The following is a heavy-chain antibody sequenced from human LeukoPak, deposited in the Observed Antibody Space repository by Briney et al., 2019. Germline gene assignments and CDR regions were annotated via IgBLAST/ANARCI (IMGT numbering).Heavy chain of an antibody. Sequence: SETLSLTCAVYGGSFSGYYWSWIRQPPGKGLEWIGEINHSGSTNYNPSLKSRVTISVDTSKNQFSLKLSSVTAADTAVYYCATRMGARYWYFDLWGRGTLVTVSS. D-gene: IGHD1-26*01. CDR1: GGSFSGYY. V-gene: IGHV4-34*01. CDR2: INHSGST. CDR3: ATRMGARYWYFDL. J-gene: IGHJ2*01.